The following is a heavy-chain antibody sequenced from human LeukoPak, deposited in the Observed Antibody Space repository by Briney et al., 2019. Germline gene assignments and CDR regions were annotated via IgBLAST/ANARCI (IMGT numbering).Heavy chain of an antibody. CDR3: AKSTGYSGYDCYFDY. J-gene: IGHJ4*02. D-gene: IGHD5-12*01. Sequence: SGGSLRLSCAASGFTFDDYAMHWVRQAPGKGLEWVSGISWNSGSIGYADSVKGRFTISRDNAKNSLYLQMNSLRAEDTALYYCAKSTGYSGYDCYFDYWGQGTLVTVSS. V-gene: IGHV3-9*01. CDR2: ISWNSGSI. CDR1: GFTFDDYA.